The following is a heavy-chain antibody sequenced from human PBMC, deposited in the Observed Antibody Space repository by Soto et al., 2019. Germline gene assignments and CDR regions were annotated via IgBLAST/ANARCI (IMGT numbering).Heavy chain of an antibody. V-gene: IGHV1-46*03. CDR3: ARAGPPSDCSGGSCYEDYYYYYMDV. D-gene: IGHD2-15*01. CDR2: INPSGGST. J-gene: IGHJ6*03. Sequence: QVQLVQSGAEVKKPGASVKVSCKASGYTFTSYYMHWVRQAPGQGLEWMGIINPSGGSTSYAQKFQGRVTMNRDTSTSTVYMELSSLRSEDTAVYYCARAGPPSDCSGGSCYEDYYYYYMDVWGKGTTVTVSS. CDR1: GYTFTSYY.